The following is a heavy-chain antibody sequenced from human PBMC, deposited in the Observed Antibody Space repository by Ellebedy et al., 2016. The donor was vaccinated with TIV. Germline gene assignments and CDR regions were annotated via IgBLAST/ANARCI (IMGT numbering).Heavy chain of an antibody. Sequence: GESLKISCAASGFSFSSYSVNWVRQAPGKGLEWISSISGGSSSIYYADSVKGRFTMSRDNAKNSLYLQMNSLRAEDTAVYYCAREYYYGMDVWGQGTTVTVSS. J-gene: IGHJ6*02. CDR1: GFSFSSYS. CDR3: AREYYYGMDV. CDR2: ISGGSSSI. V-gene: IGHV3-21*01.